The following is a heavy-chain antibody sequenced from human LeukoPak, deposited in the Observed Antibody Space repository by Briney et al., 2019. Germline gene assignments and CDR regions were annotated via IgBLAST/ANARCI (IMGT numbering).Heavy chain of an antibody. J-gene: IGHJ6*03. D-gene: IGHD3-10*01. CDR1: GGSISSYY. V-gene: IGHV4-4*07. Sequence: SGTLSLTCTVSGGSISSYYWSWIRQPAGKGLEWIGRIYTSGSTNYNPSLKSRVTMSVDTSKNQLSLKVSSVTAADTAVYYCARVFDSGSQAYFYYMDVWGKGTTVIISS. CDR2: IYTSGST. CDR3: ARVFDSGSQAYFYYMDV.